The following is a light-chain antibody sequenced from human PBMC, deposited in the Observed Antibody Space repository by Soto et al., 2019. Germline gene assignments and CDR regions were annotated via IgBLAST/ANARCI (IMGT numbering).Light chain of an antibody. CDR3: QQYNNWPPIT. CDR2: GAS. J-gene: IGKJ5*01. Sequence: IVMPQSPATLSVSPGERATLSFRASQSVGRNLAWYQQKPGQAPRLLCYGASTRATDIPPRFSVSGSGTEFTLTISSLQSEDFAVYSCQQYNNWPPITVGQGTRLEIK. CDR1: QSVGRN. V-gene: IGKV3-15*01.